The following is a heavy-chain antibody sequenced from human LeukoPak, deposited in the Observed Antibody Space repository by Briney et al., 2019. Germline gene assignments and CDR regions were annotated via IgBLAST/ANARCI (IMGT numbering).Heavy chain of an antibody. D-gene: IGHD2-2*01. Sequence: GGSLRLSCAASGFTFSSYAMHWVRQAPGKGLEWVAVISYDGSNKYYADSVKGRFTISRDNAKNSLYLQMNSLRAEDTAVYYCARDKGTSRGDYWGQGTLVTVSS. CDR1: GFTFSSYA. CDR3: ARDKGTSRGDY. CDR2: ISYDGSNK. J-gene: IGHJ4*02. V-gene: IGHV3-30-3*01.